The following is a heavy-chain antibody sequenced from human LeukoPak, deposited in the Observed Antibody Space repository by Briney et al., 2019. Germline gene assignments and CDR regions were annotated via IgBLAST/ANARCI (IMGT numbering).Heavy chain of an antibody. CDR2: INPNSGGT. J-gene: IGHJ3*02. CDR1: GYTFTVYY. Sequence: ASVKVSCKASGYTFTVYYMHWVRQAPGQGLEWMGWINPNSGGTNYAQKFQGRVTMTRDTSISTAYMELSRLRSDDTAVYYCAREAYCSGGSCYARGPDAFDIWGQGTMVTVSS. V-gene: IGHV1-2*02. CDR3: AREAYCSGGSCYARGPDAFDI. D-gene: IGHD2-15*01.